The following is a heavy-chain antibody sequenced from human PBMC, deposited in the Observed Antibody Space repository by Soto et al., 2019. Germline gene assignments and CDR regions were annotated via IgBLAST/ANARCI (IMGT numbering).Heavy chain of an antibody. V-gene: IGHV1-69*02. CDR3: AKGGGRGGDYYSFDVDV. D-gene: IGHD2-15*01. J-gene: IGHJ6*02. Sequence: QVQLVQSGAEVKKPGSSVKVSCKASGGTFSSHTINWVRQAPGQGLEWMGRIIPILGITNYAQRFQGRVTIIADKFARTAYMELSRLRWEDTAVYYCAKGGGRGGDYYSFDVDVGGQGTTVTVSS. CDR2: IIPILGIT. CDR1: GGTFSSHT.